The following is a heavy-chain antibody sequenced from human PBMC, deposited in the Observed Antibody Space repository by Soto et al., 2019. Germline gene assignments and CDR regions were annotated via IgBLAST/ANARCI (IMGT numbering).Heavy chain of an antibody. J-gene: IGHJ4*02. D-gene: IGHD6-13*01. CDR1: GGSMDGYY. CDR2: IYFSGST. V-gene: IGHV4-4*09. Sequence: SETLSLTCSVSGGSMDGYYWSWIRQTPGQGLEWLWYIYFSGSTRYNPSLKSRLTISLDKSKRQFSMSLSSVTAADTAVYYCARSVATPGTNIDFWGQGTLVTVSS. CDR3: ARSVATPGTNIDF.